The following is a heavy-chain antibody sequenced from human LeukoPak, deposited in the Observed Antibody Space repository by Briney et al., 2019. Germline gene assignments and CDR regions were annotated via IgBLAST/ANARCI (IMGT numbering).Heavy chain of an antibody. CDR3: ARGQSRKVVVVAVGYYYYMDV. CDR1: GGSISSSSYY. V-gene: IGHV4-39*01. D-gene: IGHD2-15*01. CDR2: IYYSGST. J-gene: IGHJ6*03. Sequence: SETLSLTCTVSGGSISSSSYYWGWIRQPPGKGLEWIGGIYYSGSTYYNPSLKSRVTISVDTSKNQFSLKLSSVTAADTAVYYCARGQSRKVVVVAVGYYYYMDVWGKGTTVTVSS.